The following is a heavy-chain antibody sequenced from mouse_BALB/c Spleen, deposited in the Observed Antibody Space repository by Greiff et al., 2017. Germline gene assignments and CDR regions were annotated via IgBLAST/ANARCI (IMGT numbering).Heavy chain of an antibody. CDR1: GFTFNTYA. Sequence: VQLKESGGGLVQPKGSLKLSCAASGFTFNTYAMNWVRQAPGKGLEWVARIRSKSNNYATYYADSVKDRFTISRDDSQSMLCLQMNNLKTEDTAMYYCVRSFDCWGQGTTLTVSS. CDR3: VRSFDC. J-gene: IGHJ2*01. V-gene: IGHV10-1*02. CDR2: IRSKSNNYAT.